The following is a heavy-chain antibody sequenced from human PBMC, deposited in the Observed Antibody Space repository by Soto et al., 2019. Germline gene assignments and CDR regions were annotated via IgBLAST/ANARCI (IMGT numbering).Heavy chain of an antibody. Sequence: SETLSLTCSFSGGSISGSYWSWIRQSPGKGLEWLGYVYYTGSTNYSPSLRSRVSISVDTSKNEFSLRLSSVTAADTAVYFCARSVAVPGAHIDYWGQGTQVTVSS. CDR3: ARSVAVPGAHIDY. D-gene: IGHD6-19*01. V-gene: IGHV4-59*01. J-gene: IGHJ4*02. CDR2: VYYTGST. CDR1: GGSISGSY.